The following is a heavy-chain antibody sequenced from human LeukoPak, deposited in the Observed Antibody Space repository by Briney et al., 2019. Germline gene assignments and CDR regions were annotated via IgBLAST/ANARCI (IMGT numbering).Heavy chain of an antibody. CDR3: ARSYYYDSNIDY. D-gene: IGHD3-22*01. J-gene: IGHJ4*02. Sequence: KPSETLSLTCAVYGGSFSGYYWSWIRQPPGKGLEWIGEINHSGSTNYNPSLKSRVTISVDTSKNQFSLKLSSVTAADTAVYYCARSYYYDSNIDYWGQGTLVTVSS. V-gene: IGHV4-34*01. CDR1: GGSFSGYY. CDR2: INHSGST.